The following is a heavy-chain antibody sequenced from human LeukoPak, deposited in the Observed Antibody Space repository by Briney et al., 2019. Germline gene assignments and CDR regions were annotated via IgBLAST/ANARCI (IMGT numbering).Heavy chain of an antibody. CDR3: ARGGYTYGRDIDY. V-gene: IGHV3-30-3*01. CDR2: ISYDGSNK. Sequence: GGSLRLSCAASGFTFSSYAMHWVRQAPGKGLEWVAVISYDGSNKYYADSVKGRFTISRDNAKNTLYLQMNSLRAEDTAVYYCARGGYTYGRDIDYWGQGTLVTVSS. D-gene: IGHD5-18*01. J-gene: IGHJ4*02. CDR1: GFTFSSYA.